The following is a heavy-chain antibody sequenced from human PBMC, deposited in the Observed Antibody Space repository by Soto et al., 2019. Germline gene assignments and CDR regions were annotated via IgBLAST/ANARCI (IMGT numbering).Heavy chain of an antibody. V-gene: IGHV4-30-4*01. CDR1: GGSLSRCEYF. J-gene: IGHJ4*02. CDR2: IYYSGST. D-gene: IGHD3-22*01. Sequence: PSETLSLTCTVSGGSLSRCEYFWSWLRQPPGKGLEWIGYIYYSGSTYCNPSLKSRVTISVDTSKNQFSLKLSSVTAADTAVYYCARGSYYYDSSGYYYYWGQGTLVTVS. CDR3: ARGSYYYDSSGYYYY.